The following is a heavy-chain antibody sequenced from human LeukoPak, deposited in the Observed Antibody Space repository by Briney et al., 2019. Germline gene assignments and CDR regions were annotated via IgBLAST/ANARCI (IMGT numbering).Heavy chain of an antibody. J-gene: IGHJ4*02. CDR2: ISGSGGST. Sequence: PGGSLRLSCAASGFTLSNCVVNWVRQAPGKGLEWVSAISGSGGSTKYADSVKGRFTISGDNSKNTLYLQMNSLRAEDTAVYYCAKSQCGWHSFDYWCQGTLVTVSS. D-gene: IGHD6-19*01. CDR1: GFTLSNCV. CDR3: AKSQCGWHSFDY. V-gene: IGHV3-23*01.